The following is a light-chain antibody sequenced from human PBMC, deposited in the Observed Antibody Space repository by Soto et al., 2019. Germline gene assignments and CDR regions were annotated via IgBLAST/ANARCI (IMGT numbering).Light chain of an antibody. Sequence: IQMTQSPSSLSASVGERVTITCQATQDIRKYLNWYQQKPGKAPKLLIYDASSLETGVPSRFSGSGSGTDFTLTISSLQPEDVATYYCQKYNSAPWTFGQGTKVDI. V-gene: IGKV1-27*01. CDR2: DAS. CDR3: QKYNSAPWT. J-gene: IGKJ1*01. CDR1: QDIRKY.